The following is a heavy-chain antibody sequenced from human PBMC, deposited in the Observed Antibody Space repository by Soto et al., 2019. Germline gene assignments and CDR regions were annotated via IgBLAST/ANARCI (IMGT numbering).Heavy chain of an antibody. Sequence: EVQLLESGGGLVQPGGSLRLSCAASGFTFSSYAMSWVRQAPGKGLEWVSAIIGSGGSTSYADSVKGRFTISRDNSKYTLYLQMNSLRPEDTAVYYCANSLPPYLYDSSGYYYGVADYWGQGTLVTVSS. J-gene: IGHJ4*02. CDR1: GFTFSSYA. V-gene: IGHV3-23*01. D-gene: IGHD3-22*01. CDR2: IIGSGGST. CDR3: ANSLPPYLYDSSGYYYGVADY.